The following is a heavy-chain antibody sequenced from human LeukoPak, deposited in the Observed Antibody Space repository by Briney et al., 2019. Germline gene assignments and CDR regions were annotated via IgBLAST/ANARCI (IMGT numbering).Heavy chain of an antibody. J-gene: IGHJ5*02. D-gene: IGHD2/OR15-2a*01. Sequence: PGGSLRLSCAASGFTFSSYAMSWVRQAPGKGLEWVSAISGSGGSTYYADSVKGRFTISRDNSKNTLYLQMNSLRDEDSAVYYCARDSISAALFDLWGQGTLTTVSS. V-gene: IGHV3-23*01. CDR3: ARDSISAALFDL. CDR1: GFTFSSYA. CDR2: ISGSGGST.